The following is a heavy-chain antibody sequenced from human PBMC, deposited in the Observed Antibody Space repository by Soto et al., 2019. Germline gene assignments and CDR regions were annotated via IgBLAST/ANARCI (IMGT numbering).Heavy chain of an antibody. CDR2: IYHSGST. Sequence: SETLSLTCAVSSGSISSSNWWSWVRQPPGKGLEWIGEIYHSGSTNYNPSLKSRVTISVDKSKNQFSLKLSSVTAADTAVYYCARGFYRGGPDAFDIWGQGTMVTVSS. CDR3: ARGFYRGGPDAFDI. D-gene: IGHD2-15*01. V-gene: IGHV4-4*02. J-gene: IGHJ3*02. CDR1: SGSISSSNW.